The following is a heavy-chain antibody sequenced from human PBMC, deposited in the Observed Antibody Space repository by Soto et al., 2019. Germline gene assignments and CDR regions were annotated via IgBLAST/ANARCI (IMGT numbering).Heavy chain of an antibody. CDR2: VYSGGST. J-gene: IGHJ6*02. D-gene: IGHD2-15*01. CDR1: RGYIIDYF. CDR3: ARGVAAVHYYYYAMDL. Sequence: SETLSLTCTVSRGYIIDYFWSWIRQHPGKGLEWIGYVYSGGSTDYNPSLKSRVTISVDTSKNQFSLRLSSVTAADTTVYYCARGVAAVHYYYYAMDLWGQGTTVTVSS. V-gene: IGHV4-59*01.